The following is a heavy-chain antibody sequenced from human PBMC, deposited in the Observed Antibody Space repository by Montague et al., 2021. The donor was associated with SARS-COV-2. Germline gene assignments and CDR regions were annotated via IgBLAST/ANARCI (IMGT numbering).Heavy chain of an antibody. D-gene: IGHD2-15*01. Sequence: TLSLTCTVSGGSVSSRSHFWSWIRQPAGKGLEWIGHIYATGSAKYNPSLECRVTISVDTSNNQFSLRLNSVTAADTAVYYCTRVVVVVPASPAPTLFDPWGQGILVTVSS. CDR3: TRVVVVVPASPAPTLFDP. CDR1: GGSVSSRSHF. V-gene: IGHV4-61*09. CDR2: IYATGSA. J-gene: IGHJ5*02.